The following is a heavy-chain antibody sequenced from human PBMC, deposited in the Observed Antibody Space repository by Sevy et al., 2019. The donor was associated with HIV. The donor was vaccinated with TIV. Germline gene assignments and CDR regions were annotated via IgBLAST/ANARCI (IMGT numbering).Heavy chain of an antibody. Sequence: GESLKISCKGSGYSFTSYWIGWVRQMPGKGLEWMGIIYPGDSDTRYSPSFQGQVTISADKSISTAYLQWSSLKASDTAMYYWAGKISVTRGGGGWFDPWGQGTLVTVSS. CDR2: IYPGDSDT. J-gene: IGHJ5*02. D-gene: IGHD4-17*01. V-gene: IGHV5-51*01. CDR1: GYSFTSYW. CDR3: AGKISVTRGGGGWFDP.